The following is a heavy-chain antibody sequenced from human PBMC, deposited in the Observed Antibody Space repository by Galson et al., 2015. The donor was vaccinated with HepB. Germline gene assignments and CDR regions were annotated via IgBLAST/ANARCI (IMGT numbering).Heavy chain of an antibody. CDR2: IDPSDSYT. Sequence: QSGAEVKKPGESLRISCKGSGYSFTSYWISWVRQMPGKGLEWMGRIDPSDSYTNYSPSFQGHVTISADKSISTAYLQWSSLKASDTAMYYCARLVTPHCGGDCYHHAFDIWGQGTMVTVSS. V-gene: IGHV5-10-1*01. CDR3: ARLVTPHCGGDCYHHAFDI. CDR1: GYSFTSYW. J-gene: IGHJ3*02. D-gene: IGHD2-21*02.